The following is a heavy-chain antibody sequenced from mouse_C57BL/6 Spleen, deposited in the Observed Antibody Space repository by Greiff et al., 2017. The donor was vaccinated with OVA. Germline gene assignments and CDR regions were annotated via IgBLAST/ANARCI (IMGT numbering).Heavy chain of an antibody. D-gene: IGHD3-3*01. CDR3: ARGEGREFAY. Sequence: VKVVESGAELMKPGASVKLSCKATGYTFTGYWIEWVKQRPGHGLEWIGEILPGSGSTNYNEKFKGKATFTADTSSNTAYMQISSLTTEDSAIYYCARGEGREFAYWGQGTLVTVSA. J-gene: IGHJ3*01. CDR2: ILPGSGST. V-gene: IGHV1-9*01. CDR1: GYTFTGYW.